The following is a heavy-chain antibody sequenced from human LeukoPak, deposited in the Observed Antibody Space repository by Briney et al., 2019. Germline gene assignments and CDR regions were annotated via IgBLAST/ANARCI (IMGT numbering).Heavy chain of an antibody. D-gene: IGHD6-19*01. CDR1: GFTFSNYW. J-gene: IGHJ4*02. V-gene: IGHV3-74*01. Sequence: QPGGSLRLSCAASGFTFSNYWMHWVRQAPGKGLAWVSRISSVGSSTSYADSVKGRFTISRDNAKNTLYLQMNSLRAEDTAVYYCARDSSGGGWRYFDYWGQGTLVTVSS. CDR3: ARDSSGGGWRYFDY. CDR2: ISSVGSST.